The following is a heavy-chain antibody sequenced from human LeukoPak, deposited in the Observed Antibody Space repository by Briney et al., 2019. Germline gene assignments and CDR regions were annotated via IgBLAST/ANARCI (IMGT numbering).Heavy chain of an antibody. V-gene: IGHV1-18*01. D-gene: IGHD4-17*01. Sequence: ASVKVSCKASGYTFTNYGVSWVRQAPGQGLEWMGVISAYHGNTNYAQKLQGRVTMTTDTSMSTVYMELRSLRSDDTAVYYCARDTSPGYGDPPAWFDPWGQGTLVTVSS. CDR1: GYTFTNYG. J-gene: IGHJ5*02. CDR2: ISAYHGNT. CDR3: ARDTSPGYGDPPAWFDP.